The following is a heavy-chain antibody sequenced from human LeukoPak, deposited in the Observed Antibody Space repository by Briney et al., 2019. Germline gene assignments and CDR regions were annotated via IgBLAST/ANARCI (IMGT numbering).Heavy chain of an antibody. D-gene: IGHD3-22*01. CDR2: ISSSSSLR. Sequence: GGSLRLSCAASGFTFSSYAMSWVRQAPGKGLEWVSSISSSSSLRYYADSVKGRFTISRDNAKNSLYLQMNSLRAEDTAVYYCARESSGYFYWGQGTLVTVSS. CDR1: GFTFSSYA. J-gene: IGHJ4*02. V-gene: IGHV3-21*01. CDR3: ARESSGYFY.